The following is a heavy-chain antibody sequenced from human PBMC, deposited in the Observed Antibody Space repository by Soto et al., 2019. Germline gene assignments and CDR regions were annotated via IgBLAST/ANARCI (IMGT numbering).Heavy chain of an antibody. CDR3: VTGAAWLPDY. CDR2: IYKSEST. D-gene: IGHD5-12*01. V-gene: IGHV4-59*01. CDR1: GDSISSFD. J-gene: IGHJ4*02. Sequence: SETLSLTGTVSGDSISSFDCNWVRQSPGKGLEWIGYIYKSESTKYKPSLQSRVTISADTSKNQFSLRLTSVNAADTAIYYCVTGAAWLPDYLGQGTLLTVSS.